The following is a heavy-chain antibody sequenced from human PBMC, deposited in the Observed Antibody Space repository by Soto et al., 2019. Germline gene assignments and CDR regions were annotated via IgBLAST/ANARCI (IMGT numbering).Heavy chain of an antibody. CDR1: GFTFRSYE. V-gene: IGHV3-48*03. D-gene: IGHD5-12*01. Sequence: EVQLVESGGGLVQPGGSLRLSCAASGFTFRSYEMNWVRQTPGKGLEWVSYISGSGGAMYYADSVKGRFTISRDNAKNSLYLQTSSLRAEDTAVYYCVRDGGSDVWDSWGQGTLVTVSS. CDR2: ISGSGGAM. J-gene: IGHJ4*02. CDR3: VRDGGSDVWDS.